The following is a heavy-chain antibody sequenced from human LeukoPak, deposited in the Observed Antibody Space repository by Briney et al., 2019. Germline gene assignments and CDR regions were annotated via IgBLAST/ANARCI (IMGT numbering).Heavy chain of an antibody. J-gene: IGHJ4*02. CDR1: GCTFSSYA. D-gene: IGHD3-22*01. V-gene: IGHV3-23*01. CDR3: AKLLHYYDSSGYYHHFDY. CDR2: ISGSGGST. Sequence: GASLRLSCAASGCTFSSYAMSWVRQAAGKGLEWVSAISGSGGSTYYADSVKGRFTISRDNSKNTLYLQINSLRAEDTAVYYCAKLLHYYDSSGYYHHFDYWGQGTLVTVSS.